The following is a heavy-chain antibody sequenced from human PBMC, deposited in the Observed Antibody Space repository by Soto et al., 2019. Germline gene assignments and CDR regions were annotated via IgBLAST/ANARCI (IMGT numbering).Heavy chain of an antibody. D-gene: IGHD3-10*01. CDR2: ISAYNGNT. CDR1: GYAFTSYG. V-gene: IGHV1-18*01. Sequence: SVKVSWKASGYAFTSYGISCVRQAPGQGLEWMGWISAYNGNTNYAQKLQGRVTMTTDTSTSTAYMELRSLRSDDTAVYYCARMWFGELLIDYWGQGTLVTVSS. J-gene: IGHJ4*02. CDR3: ARMWFGELLIDY.